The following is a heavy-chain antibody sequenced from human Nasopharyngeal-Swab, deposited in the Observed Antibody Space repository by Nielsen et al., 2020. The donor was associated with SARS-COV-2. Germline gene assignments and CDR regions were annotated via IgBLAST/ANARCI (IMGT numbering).Heavy chain of an antibody. CDR2: ISWNSGSI. J-gene: IGHJ4*02. Sequence: SLKISCAASGFTFDDYAMHWVRQAPGKGLEWVSGISWNSGSIDYADSVKGRFTISRDNSKNTLYLQMNSLRAEDTAVYYCARGVEDSSGWIDYFDYWGQGTLVTVSS. CDR1: GFTFDDYA. CDR3: ARGVEDSSGWIDYFDY. V-gene: IGHV3-9*01. D-gene: IGHD6-19*01.